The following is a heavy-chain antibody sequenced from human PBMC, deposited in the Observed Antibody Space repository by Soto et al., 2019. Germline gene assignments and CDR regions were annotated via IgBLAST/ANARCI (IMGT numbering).Heavy chain of an antibody. CDR1: GFTFSIYA. CDR2: ISGSGGST. D-gene: IGHD1-26*01. CDR3: AKGQKWELPFAF. Sequence: GGSLRLSCAASGFTFSIYAMTWVRQAPGKGLEWVSSISGSGGSTYYADSVKGRFTISRDNSKNTLYLQMNSLRAEDTAVYHCAKGQKWELPFAFWGRVTLVPVSP. J-gene: IGHJ4*02. V-gene: IGHV3-23*01.